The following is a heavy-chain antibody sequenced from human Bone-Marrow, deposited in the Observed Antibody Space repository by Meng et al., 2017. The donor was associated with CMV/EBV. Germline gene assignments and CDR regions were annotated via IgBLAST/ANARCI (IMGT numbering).Heavy chain of an antibody. D-gene: IGHD6-13*01. V-gene: IGHV5-51*01. CDR3: ARRDSSLGYYYALDV. CDR1: GYSFTNYW. CDR2: RYRGDSET. Sequence: KVSRKGSGYSFTNYWSGWVRQLPGKGLEWMGIRYRGDSETIYSPSFQGQVTISVEKSITTAYLEWSSLKASDTAMYYCARRDSSLGYYYALDVWGQGTTVTVSS. J-gene: IGHJ6*02.